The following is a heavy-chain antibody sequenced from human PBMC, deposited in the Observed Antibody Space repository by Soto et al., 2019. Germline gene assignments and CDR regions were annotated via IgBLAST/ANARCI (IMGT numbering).Heavy chain of an antibody. CDR3: ARGIFLYYDFWSGYYDY. Sequence: QVQLVESGGGVVQPGRSLRLSCAASGFTFSSYAMHWVRQAPGKGLEWVAVISYDGSNKYYADSVKGRFTISRDNSKNTLYLQMNSLRAEDTAVYYYARGIFLYYDFWSGYYDYWGQGTLVTVSS. V-gene: IGHV3-30-3*01. D-gene: IGHD3-3*01. CDR2: ISYDGSNK. J-gene: IGHJ4*02. CDR1: GFTFSSYA.